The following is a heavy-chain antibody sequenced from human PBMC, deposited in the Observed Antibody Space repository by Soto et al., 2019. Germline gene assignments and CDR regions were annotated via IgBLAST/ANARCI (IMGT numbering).Heavy chain of an antibody. CDR1: GGTFSSYA. Sequence: ASVKVSCKASGGTFSSYAISWVRQAPGQGLEWMGGIIPIFGTANYAQKFQGRVTITADESTSTAYMELSSLRSEDTAVYYCLSTVTYGDKNWFDPWGQGTLVTVSS. CDR3: LSTVTYGDKNWFDP. V-gene: IGHV1-69*13. CDR2: IIPIFGTA. J-gene: IGHJ5*02. D-gene: IGHD4-17*01.